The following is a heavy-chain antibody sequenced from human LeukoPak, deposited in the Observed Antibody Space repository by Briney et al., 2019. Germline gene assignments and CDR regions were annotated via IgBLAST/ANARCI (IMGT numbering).Heavy chain of an antibody. D-gene: IGHD6-19*01. V-gene: IGHV1-69*04. J-gene: IGHJ4*02. CDR2: IIPILGIA. CDR1: GGTFSSYA. CDR3: ARGKESSESY. Sequence: SVRVSCKASGGTFSSYAISWVRQAPGQGLEWMGRIIPILGIANYAQKFQGRVTITADKSTSTAYMELSSLRSEDTAVYYCARGKESSESYWGQGTLVTVSS.